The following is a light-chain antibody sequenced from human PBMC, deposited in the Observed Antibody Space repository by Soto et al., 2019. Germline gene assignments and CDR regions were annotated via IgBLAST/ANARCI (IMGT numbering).Light chain of an antibody. CDR2: KAS. CDR1: QSITTW. V-gene: IGKV1-5*03. J-gene: IGKJ1*01. CDR3: QQYDGNWWT. Sequence: DIQMTQSPSTLSASVGARVIITCRASQSITTWLAWYQQKPGKAPKLLIYKASTLESGVPSRFSGSGSGTEFTLTISSLQPDDFATYYCQQYDGNWWTFGQGTKVEIK.